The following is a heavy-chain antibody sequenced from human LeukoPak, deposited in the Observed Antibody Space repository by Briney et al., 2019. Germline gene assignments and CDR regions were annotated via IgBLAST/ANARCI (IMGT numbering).Heavy chain of an antibody. Sequence: SLRLLYTASGFTSGDYAMPWLRQASGKGLEGVGFIRSRSYGETTEVAASVNRRFNISIHDSKHVADLQMDSLTTEDTAVYYCARVPIRTVTLVIVVRGHDVFDIWGEGTMVTVSS. CDR2: IRSRSYGETT. V-gene: IGHV3-49*03. D-gene: IGHD3-22*01. CDR3: ARVPIRTVTLVIVVRGHDVFDI. CDR1: GFTSGDYA. J-gene: IGHJ3*02.